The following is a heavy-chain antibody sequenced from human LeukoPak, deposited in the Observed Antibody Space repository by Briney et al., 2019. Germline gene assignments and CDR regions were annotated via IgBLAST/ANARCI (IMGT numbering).Heavy chain of an antibody. CDR2: IIPILGIA. CDR3: ARTHYDFWSGYFEVPYGMDV. V-gene: IGHV1-69*04. CDR1: GGTFSSYA. D-gene: IGHD3-3*01. Sequence: ASVKVSCKASGGTFSSYAISWVRQAPGQGLEWMGRIIPILGIANYAQKFQGRVTITADKSTSTAYMELSSLRSEDTAVYYCARTHYDFWSGYFEVPYGMDVWGQGTTVTVSS. J-gene: IGHJ6*02.